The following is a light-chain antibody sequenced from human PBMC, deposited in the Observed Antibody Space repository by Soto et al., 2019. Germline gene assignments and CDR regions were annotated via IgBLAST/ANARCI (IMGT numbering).Light chain of an antibody. CDR1: SSDIGAYNY. J-gene: IGLJ3*02. CDR2: EVS. CDR3: SPFTSSSTLL. Sequence: SALTQPASVSGSPGQSITISCTGTSSDIGAYNYVSWYQHHPGKAPKLLIYEVSNRLSGVSNRFSGSKSGNTASLTISGLQAEDEADYYCSPFTSSSTLLFGGGTKLTVL. V-gene: IGLV2-14*01.